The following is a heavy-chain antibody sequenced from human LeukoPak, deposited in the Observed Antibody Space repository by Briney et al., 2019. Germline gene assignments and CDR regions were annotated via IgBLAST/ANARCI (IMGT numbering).Heavy chain of an antibody. J-gene: IGHJ4*02. CDR2: IYYSGST. CDR3: ARDYHCGGDCYGY. D-gene: IGHD2-21*01. Sequence: SETLSLTCTVSGGSISSYYWSWIRQPPGKGLEWIGYIYYSGSTNYNPSLKSRVTISVDTSKNQFSLKLSSVTAADTAVYYCARDYHCGGDCYGYWGQGTPVTVSS. V-gene: IGHV4-59*01. CDR1: GGSISSYY.